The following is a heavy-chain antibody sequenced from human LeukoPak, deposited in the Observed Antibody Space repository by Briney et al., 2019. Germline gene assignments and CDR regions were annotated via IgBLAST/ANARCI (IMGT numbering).Heavy chain of an antibody. CDR1: GFTFTSYS. Sequence: GGSLRLSCAASGFTFTSYSMNWVRQAPGKGLEWVSYISSSSSTIYYADSVKGRFTISRDNAKNSLYLQMNSLRAEDTAVYYCASDLLWFGEIYYYYYMDVWGKGTTVTVSS. V-gene: IGHV3-48*04. CDR2: ISSSSSTI. J-gene: IGHJ6*03. CDR3: ASDLLWFGEIYYYYYMDV. D-gene: IGHD3-10*01.